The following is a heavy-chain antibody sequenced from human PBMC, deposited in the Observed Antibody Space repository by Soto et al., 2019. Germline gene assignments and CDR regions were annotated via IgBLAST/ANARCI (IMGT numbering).Heavy chain of an antibody. CDR3: ARSYGSEYYFDY. Sequence: PSETLSLTCTVSGGSISSGGYYWSWIRQHPGKGLEWIGYIYYSGTTYYNPSLTSRVTISVDLSKNQFSLKLSSVTAADTAVYDCARSYGSEYYFDYWGQGTLVTVSS. D-gene: IGHD3-10*01. CDR1: GGSISSGGYY. J-gene: IGHJ4*02. CDR2: IYYSGTT. V-gene: IGHV4-31*03.